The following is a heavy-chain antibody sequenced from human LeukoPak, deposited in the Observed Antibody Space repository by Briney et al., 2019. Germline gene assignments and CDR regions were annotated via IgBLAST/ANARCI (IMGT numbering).Heavy chain of an antibody. CDR1: GFTFSSYA. CDR2: ISGSGDRT. V-gene: IGHV3-23*01. D-gene: IGHD1-14*01. CDR3: AKSGITIRLNWFDP. J-gene: IGHJ5*02. Sequence: GGSLRLSCAASGFTFSSYAMSWVRQAPGKGLEWVSGISGSGDRTYYANSVKDRFTISRDNSKNTLYLQMNSLRAEDTAVYYCAKSGITIRLNWFDPWGQGTLVTVSS.